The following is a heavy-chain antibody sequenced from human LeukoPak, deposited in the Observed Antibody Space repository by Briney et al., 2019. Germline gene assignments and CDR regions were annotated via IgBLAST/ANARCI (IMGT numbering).Heavy chain of an antibody. V-gene: IGHV4-34*01. Sequence: SETLSLTCAVYGGSFSGYYWSWIRQPPGKGLEWIGEINHSGSTNYNPSLKSRVIISVDTSKNQFSLKLSSVTAADTAVYYCARRGRGRPAYYFDYWGQGTLVTVSS. CDR2: INHSGST. D-gene: IGHD3-16*01. J-gene: IGHJ4*02. CDR3: ARRGRGRPAYYFDY. CDR1: GGSFSGYY.